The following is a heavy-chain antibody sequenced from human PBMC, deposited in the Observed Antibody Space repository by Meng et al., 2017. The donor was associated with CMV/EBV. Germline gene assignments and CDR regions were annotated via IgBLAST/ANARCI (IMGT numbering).Heavy chain of an antibody. CDR1: GGSISSYY. CDR3: ARSMVVAGDWFDP. J-gene: IGHJ5*02. D-gene: IGHD2-15*01. V-gene: IGHV4-4*07. Sequence: QGPRPGPGPELSVPQWTLSFTCTGSGGSISSYYWGWLRHPAGKGLEWIGRIYTSGSTNSNPSLRSRVTMSVDTSKNQFSLKLSSVTAADTAVYYCARSMVVAGDWFDPWGQGTLVTVSS. CDR2: IYTSGST.